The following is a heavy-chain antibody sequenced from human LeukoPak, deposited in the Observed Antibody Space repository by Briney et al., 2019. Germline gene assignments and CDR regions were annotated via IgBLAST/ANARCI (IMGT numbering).Heavy chain of an antibody. CDR3: ARDVVVPAANMYYYYYGMDV. Sequence: SETLSLTCTVSGGSVSSGDHYWSWIRQPPGKRLEWIGYIYYSGSTKYNPSLKSRVTISVDTSKNQFSLKLSSVTAADTAVYYCARDVVVPAANMYYYYYGMDVWGQGTTVTVSS. V-gene: IGHV4-61*08. CDR2: IYYSGST. D-gene: IGHD2-2*01. J-gene: IGHJ6*02. CDR1: GGSVSSGDHY.